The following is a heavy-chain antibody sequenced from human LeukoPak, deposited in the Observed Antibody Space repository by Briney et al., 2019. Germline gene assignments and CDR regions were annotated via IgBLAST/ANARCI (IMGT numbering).Heavy chain of an antibody. CDR3: VKDNPLDY. D-gene: IGHD1-14*01. CDR2: IRYEGNNK. Sequence: GGSRRLACGAAGVTFSNYGMLWVRQAPGKGLEWVAFIRYEGNNKLYADSRKGRFTIARDNSKNTLYLHINSLRAEDTAVYYCVKDNPLDYWGQGTLVIVSS. V-gene: IGHV3-30*02. CDR1: GVTFSNYG. J-gene: IGHJ4*02.